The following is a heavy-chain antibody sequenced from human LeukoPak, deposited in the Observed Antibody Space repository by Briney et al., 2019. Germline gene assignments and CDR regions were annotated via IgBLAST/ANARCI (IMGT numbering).Heavy chain of an antibody. D-gene: IGHD1-26*01. CDR2: INPNTGGT. V-gene: IGHV1-2*02. Sequence: ASVKVSCKSAGYSFSDYYMYWVRQAPGQGLEWMGWINPNTGGTNCAQKVQGRVTMTRDTSISTAYMELSSLRSDDTAVYYCARDNSGSYWGYFDYWGQGALVTVSS. J-gene: IGHJ4*02. CDR3: ARDNSGSYWGYFDY. CDR1: GYSFSDYY.